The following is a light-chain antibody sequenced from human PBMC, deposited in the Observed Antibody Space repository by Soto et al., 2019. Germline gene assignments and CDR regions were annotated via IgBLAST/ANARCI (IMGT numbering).Light chain of an antibody. CDR2: DAS. V-gene: IGKV1-33*01. J-gene: IGKJ2*01. CDR1: QDIRKY. Sequence: DIPLTQSPSSLSATVGDRVTITCQASQDIRKYLNWYQQKPGKAPKLLIYDASNRETGVPSRFSGSGSGTDFSLSIDSLQPEDIATYYCQQYDHPPYTLGQGTTLEIK. CDR3: QQYDHPPYT.